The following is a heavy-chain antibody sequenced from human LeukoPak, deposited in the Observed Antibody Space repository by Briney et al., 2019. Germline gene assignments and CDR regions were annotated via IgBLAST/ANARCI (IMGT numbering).Heavy chain of an antibody. CDR1: GFTFSSYA. D-gene: IGHD3-10*01. CDR3: VRVPSGSWYLDY. V-gene: IGHV3-30-3*01. Sequence: GGSLRLSCAASGFTFSSYAMHWVRQAPGKGLEWVAVISYDGSNKYYADSVKGRFTISRDNSKNTLYLQMNSLRAEDTAVYYCVRVPSGSWYLDYWGQGTLVTVSS. J-gene: IGHJ4*02. CDR2: ISYDGSNK.